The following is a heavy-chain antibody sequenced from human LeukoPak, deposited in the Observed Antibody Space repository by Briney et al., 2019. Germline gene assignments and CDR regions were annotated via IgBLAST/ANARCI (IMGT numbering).Heavy chain of an antibody. J-gene: IGHJ4*02. CDR1: GFTFNSYS. CDR2: LSSTSSTI. D-gene: IGHD2-15*01. CDR3: AREGYCSGGTCSTGVGY. V-gene: IGHV3-48*01. Sequence: GGSLKLSCAAAGFTFNSYSMNWVRQAPGKGLEWIAYLSSTSSTIYYADSVKGRFTISRDNVKNSLYLQMNSLRAEDTAVYYCAREGYCSGGTCSTGVGYWGQGTLVTVSS.